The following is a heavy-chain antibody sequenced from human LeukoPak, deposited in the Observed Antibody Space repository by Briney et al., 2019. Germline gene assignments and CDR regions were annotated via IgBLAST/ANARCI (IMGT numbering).Heavy chain of an antibody. J-gene: IGHJ5*02. CDR3: ARGIPFTYCGGDCYPLNWFDP. CDR1: GFTFSSYS. V-gene: IGHV3-21*01. CDR2: ISPSSSYI. D-gene: IGHD2-21*02. Sequence: GGSLRLSCAASGFTFSSYSLAWVRQAPGKGLEWVSSISPSSSYIYYTDSVKGRFTISRDNAKNSLYLQMNSLRAEDTAVYYCARGIPFTYCGGDCYPLNWFDPWGQGTLVTVSS.